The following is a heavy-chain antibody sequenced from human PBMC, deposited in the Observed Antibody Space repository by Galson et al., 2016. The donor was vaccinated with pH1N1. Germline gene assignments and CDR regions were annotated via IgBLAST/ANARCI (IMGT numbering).Heavy chain of an antibody. CDR1: GFSFSSYW. Sequence: SLRLSCATSGFSFSSYWFHWVRQDPAKGLVWVARIDEDGETTNYADSVRGRFTIYRDNAKNTLYLEMNSLRAEDTAVYYCARDLCWREDYWGQGTLVTVSS. J-gene: IGHJ4*02. CDR3: ARDLCWREDY. V-gene: IGHV3-74*01. D-gene: IGHD3-3*01. CDR2: IDEDGETT.